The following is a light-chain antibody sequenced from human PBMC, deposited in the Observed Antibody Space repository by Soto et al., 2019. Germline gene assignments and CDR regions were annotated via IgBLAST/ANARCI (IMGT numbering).Light chain of an antibody. Sequence: PGNSGTLVCTANPGASTFYLAWYQKNPGQAPRILIYHASDRATGVPDRFSGSGSGTDFALTITRLEPEDFALFYCQHYGTFPFSFGEGTKLEIK. CDR2: HAS. J-gene: IGKJ2*01. V-gene: IGKV3-20*01. CDR3: QHYGTFPFS. CDR1: PGASTFY.